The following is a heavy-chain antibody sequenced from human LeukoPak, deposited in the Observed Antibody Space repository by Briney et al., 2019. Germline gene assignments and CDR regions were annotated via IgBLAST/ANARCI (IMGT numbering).Heavy chain of an antibody. Sequence: GGSLRLSCAASGFTFSAYWMTWVRQAPGKGLEWVANIKQDGSEKYFVGSVKGRFTISRDNAKNSVSLQMNSLRAEDTAVYYCARVYGGKGGVFDYWGQGTLVTVSS. CDR3: ARVYGGKGGVFDY. D-gene: IGHD4-23*01. CDR1: GFTFSAYW. CDR2: IKQDGSEK. J-gene: IGHJ4*02. V-gene: IGHV3-7*01.